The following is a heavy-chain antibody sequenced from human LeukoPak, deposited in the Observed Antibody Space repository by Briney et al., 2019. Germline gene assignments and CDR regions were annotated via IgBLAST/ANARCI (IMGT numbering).Heavy chain of an antibody. J-gene: IGHJ6*03. CDR1: GGSISSYY. CDR3: AKTGNGYDPLYYYYYMDV. CDR2: IYTDGST. V-gene: IGHV4-4*09. D-gene: IGHD5-12*01. Sequence: SETLSFTCSVSGGSISSYYWSWIRQPPGKGLEWLAFIYTDGSTNYNPSLKSRVTISVDTSSNQFSLKLSSVTAADTAVYFCAKTGNGYDPLYYYYYMDVWGKGTTVTVSS.